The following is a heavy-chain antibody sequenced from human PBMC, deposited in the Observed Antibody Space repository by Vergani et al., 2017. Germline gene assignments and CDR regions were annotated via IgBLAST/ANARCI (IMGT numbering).Heavy chain of an antibody. CDR1: GYSFTSYW. V-gene: IGHV5-51*03. CDR2: IYPGDSDT. CDR3: AKWGGRADDYYYCGMDV. D-gene: IGHD3-16*01. Sequence: EVQLVPSGAEVKTPGESLKISCKGSGYSFTSYWIGWVRQLPGKGLEWMGIIYPGDSDTRYSPSFQGQVTISADKSISTAYLQWSSLKASDTAMYYCAKWGGRADDYYYCGMDVWGQGTTVTVSS. J-gene: IGHJ6*02.